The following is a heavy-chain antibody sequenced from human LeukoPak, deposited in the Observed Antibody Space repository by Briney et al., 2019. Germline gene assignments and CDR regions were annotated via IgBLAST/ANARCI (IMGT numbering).Heavy chain of an antibody. CDR1: GGSISSYY. Sequence: SETLSLTCTVSGGSISSYYWSWIRQPPGKGLEWIGYIYYSGSTNYNPSLKSRVTISVDMSKNQFSLKLSSVTAADTAVHYCARETSQKGAHYMDVWGKGTTVTISS. J-gene: IGHJ6*03. V-gene: IGHV4-59*01. D-gene: IGHD3-16*01. CDR2: IYYSGST. CDR3: ARETSQKGAHYMDV.